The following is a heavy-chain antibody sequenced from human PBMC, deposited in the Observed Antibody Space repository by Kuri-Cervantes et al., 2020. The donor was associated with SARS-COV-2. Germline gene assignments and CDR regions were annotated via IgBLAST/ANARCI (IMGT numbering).Heavy chain of an antibody. D-gene: IGHD3-10*01. V-gene: IGHV3-21*01. Sequence: GGSLRLSCAASGFTFSSYVMSWVRQAPGKALEWVSSISGSGSYMYYADSVKGRFTISKDSAKNSLFLQMNSLRVEDTAVYYCARVAGKGPIYYYYMDVWGKGTTVTVSS. J-gene: IGHJ6*03. CDR2: ISGSGSYM. CDR1: GFTFSSYV. CDR3: ARVAGKGPIYYYYMDV.